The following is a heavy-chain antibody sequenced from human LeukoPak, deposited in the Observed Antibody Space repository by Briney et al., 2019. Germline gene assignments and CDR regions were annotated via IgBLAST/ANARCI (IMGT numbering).Heavy chain of an antibody. V-gene: IGHV4-38-2*02. J-gene: IGHJ5*02. CDR2: IYHSGST. CDR1: GYSISSGYY. D-gene: IGHD2-2*01. Sequence: SETLSLTCTVSGYSISSGYYCGWIRQPPGKGLEWIGSIYHSGSTYYNPSLKSRVTISVDTSKNQFSLKLSSVTAADTAVYYCARDPPEYCSSTSCSGTFDPWGQGTLVTVSS. CDR3: ARDPPEYCSSTSCSGTFDP.